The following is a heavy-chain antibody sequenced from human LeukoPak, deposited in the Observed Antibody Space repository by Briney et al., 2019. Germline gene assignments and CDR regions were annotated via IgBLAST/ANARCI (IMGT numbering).Heavy chain of an antibody. J-gene: IGHJ4*02. CDR2: ISGNSGGI. D-gene: IGHD5-18*01. CDR3: AKGNPGYGYGTYYFDY. Sequence: PGGSLRLSCAASGFTFSSFGMSWVRQAPGKGLEWVSAISGNSGGIYYADAVKGRFTISRDYSQKTLYLQVNSLRAEDTAVYYCAKGNPGYGYGTYYFDYWGQGTLVTVSS. V-gene: IGHV3-23*01. CDR1: GFTFSSFG.